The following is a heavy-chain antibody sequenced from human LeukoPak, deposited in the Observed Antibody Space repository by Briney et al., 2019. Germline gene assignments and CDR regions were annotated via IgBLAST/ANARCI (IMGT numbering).Heavy chain of an antibody. J-gene: IGHJ4*02. D-gene: IGHD4-23*01. Sequence: PGGSLRLSCAASGFTFSSYGMHWVRQAPGKGLEWVAVIWYDGSNKYYADSVKGRFTISRDNSKNTLYLQMNNLRAEDTAVYYCARDSSDYGGKGFDYWGQGTLVTVSS. CDR1: GFTFSSYG. CDR2: IWYDGSNK. V-gene: IGHV3-33*01. CDR3: ARDSSDYGGKGFDY.